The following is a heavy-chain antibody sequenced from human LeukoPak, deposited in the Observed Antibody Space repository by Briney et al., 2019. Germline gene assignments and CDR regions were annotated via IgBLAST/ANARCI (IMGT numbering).Heavy chain of an antibody. V-gene: IGHV3-21*01. D-gene: IGHD5-18*01. CDR1: GFTFSSYS. CDR2: ISSSSSYI. Sequence: GGSLRLSCAASGFTFSSYSMNWVRQAPGKGLEWVSSISSSSSYIYYADSVKGRFTISRDNAKNSRYLQMNSLRAEDTAVYYCARDPQWGRGYSYGYFDYWGQGTLLTVSS. J-gene: IGHJ4*02. CDR3: ARDPQWGRGYSYGYFDY.